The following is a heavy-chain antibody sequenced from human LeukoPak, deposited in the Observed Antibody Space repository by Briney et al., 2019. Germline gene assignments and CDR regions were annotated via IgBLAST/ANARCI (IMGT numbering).Heavy chain of an antibody. V-gene: IGHV3-33*06. CDR1: GFTFNHYG. CDR2: IWSDGTNK. Sequence: GGSLRLSCAATGFTFNHYGMHWVRQAPGKGLEWVAVIWSDGTNKYYGDSVKGRFTISRVDSENTIYLQMNSLRPEDTGGYYCAKDAQRGFDYSNSLEKWGQGTPVTVST. J-gene: IGHJ4*02. D-gene: IGHD4-11*01. CDR3: AKDAQRGFDYSNSLEK.